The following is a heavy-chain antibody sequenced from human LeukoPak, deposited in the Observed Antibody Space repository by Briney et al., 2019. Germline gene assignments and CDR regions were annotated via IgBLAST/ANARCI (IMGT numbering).Heavy chain of an antibody. Sequence: ASVKVSCKASGYTFTGYYIHWVRQAPGQGLEWMGWINPNNGGTYYAQKFQGRVTMTRDTSIGTAYMELSRLKSDDTAVYYCAGGIARYSSSYFDYWGQGALVTVSS. D-gene: IGHD3-16*01. CDR1: GYTFTGYY. V-gene: IGHV1-2*02. J-gene: IGHJ4*02. CDR2: INPNNGGT. CDR3: AGGIARYSSSYFDY.